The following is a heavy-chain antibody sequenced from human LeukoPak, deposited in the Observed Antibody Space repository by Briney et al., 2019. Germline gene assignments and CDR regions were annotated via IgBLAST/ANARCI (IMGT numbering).Heavy chain of an antibody. Sequence: ASVKVSCKASGYTFTSYGISWVRQAPGQGLEWMGWISAYNGNTNYAQKLQGRVTMTTDTSTSTAYMELRSLRSDDTAVYYCARWYHYGSGSYLRLTQPFDPWGQGTLVTVSS. V-gene: IGHV1-18*01. CDR2: ISAYNGNT. J-gene: IGHJ5*02. CDR1: GYTFTSYG. CDR3: ARWYHYGSGSYLRLTQPFDP. D-gene: IGHD3-10*01.